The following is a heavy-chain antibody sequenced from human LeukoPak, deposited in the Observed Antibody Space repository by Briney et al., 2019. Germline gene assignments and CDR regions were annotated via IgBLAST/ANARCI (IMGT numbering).Heavy chain of an antibody. CDR1: GFTFSSYW. V-gene: IGHV3-74*01. D-gene: IGHD6-19*01. CDR2: INSDGSST. CDR3: TVAGTPHYYYYYMDV. Sequence: GGSLRLSCAASGFTFSSYWMHWVRQAAGKGLVWVSRINSDGSSTSYADSVKGRFTNSRDNTKNKPYLQMISLRADDTAVYYCTVAGTPHYYYYYMDVWGKGTTVTISS. J-gene: IGHJ6*03.